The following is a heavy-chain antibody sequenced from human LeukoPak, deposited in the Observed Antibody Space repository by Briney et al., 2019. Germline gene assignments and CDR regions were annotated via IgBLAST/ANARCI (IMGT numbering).Heavy chain of an antibody. Sequence: GGSLRLSCAASGFTFSDYYMSWIRQAPGKGLEWVSYISSSGSTKYYADSVKGRFTISRDNAKNSLYLQMNSLRAEDTAVYYCARDPDYAPAYYYYGMDVWGQGTTVTVSS. J-gene: IGHJ6*02. CDR1: GFTFSDYY. D-gene: IGHD4-17*01. CDR2: ISSSGSTK. V-gene: IGHV3-11*01. CDR3: ARDPDYAPAYYYYGMDV.